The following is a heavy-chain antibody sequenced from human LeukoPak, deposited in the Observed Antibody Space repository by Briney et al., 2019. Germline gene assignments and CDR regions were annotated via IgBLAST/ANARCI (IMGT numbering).Heavy chain of an antibody. CDR1: GFTLSTYT. CDR2: ISSSGSTV. Sequence: GGSLRLSCVASGFTLSTYTMNWVRQAPGKGLEWVSYISSSGSTVYYADSVKGRFTVSRDNAKNSLYLQMNSLRDEDTAMFYCARVGDGYSVNYFDYWGKGTLVTVSS. CDR3: ARVGDGYSVNYFDY. J-gene: IGHJ4*02. D-gene: IGHD5-24*01. V-gene: IGHV3-48*02.